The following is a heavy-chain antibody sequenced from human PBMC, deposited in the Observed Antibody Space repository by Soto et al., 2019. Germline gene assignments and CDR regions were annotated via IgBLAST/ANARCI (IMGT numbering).Heavy chain of an antibody. CDR2: IKSKTDGGTT. Sequence: GGSLRLSCAASGFTFSNAWMNWVRQAPGKGLEWVGRIKSKTDGGTTDYAAPVKGRFTISRDDSKNTLYLQMNSLKTEDTAVNYCTTDPSEIGVVPAATIRPWLDPWGQGTLVTVSS. D-gene: IGHD2-2*01. CDR3: TTDPSEIGVVPAATIRPWLDP. J-gene: IGHJ5*02. CDR1: GFTFSNAW. V-gene: IGHV3-15*07.